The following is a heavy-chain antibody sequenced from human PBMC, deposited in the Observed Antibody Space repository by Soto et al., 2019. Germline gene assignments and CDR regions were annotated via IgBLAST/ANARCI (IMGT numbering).Heavy chain of an antibody. CDR3: ARSFRYYGSGSYWYYMDV. D-gene: IGHD3-10*01. CDR2: IIPILGIA. Sequence: VEVSCKASGGTISSYTISWVRQATGQGLEWMGRIIPILGIANYAQKFQGRVTITADKSTSAAYMELSSLRSEDTAVYYCARSFRYYGSGSYWYYMDVWGKGTTVTVSS. V-gene: IGHV1-69*02. J-gene: IGHJ6*03. CDR1: GGTISSYT.